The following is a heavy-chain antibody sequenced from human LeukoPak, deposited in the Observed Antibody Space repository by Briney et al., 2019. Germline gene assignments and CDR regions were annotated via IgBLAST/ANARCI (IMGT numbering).Heavy chain of an antibody. CDR2: IGNSGTST. J-gene: IGHJ4*02. V-gene: IGHV3-23*01. CDR3: AQTRVISPRYCFDY. D-gene: IGHD2-15*01. CDR1: GFTFSNYA. Sequence: GGSLRLSCAASGFTFSNYAMSWVRQAPGKGLEWVSGIGNSGTSTYYADSVKGRLTISRDNSKDTLFLQMNSLRAEDTAVYFCAQTRVISPRYCFDYWGQGTLVTVSS.